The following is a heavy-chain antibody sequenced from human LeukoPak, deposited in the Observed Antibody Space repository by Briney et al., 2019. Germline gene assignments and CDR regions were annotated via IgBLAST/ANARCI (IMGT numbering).Heavy chain of an antibody. V-gene: IGHV3-49*03. D-gene: IGHD6-19*01. Sequence: GGSLRLSCTASGFTFGDYAMSWFRQAPGKGLEWVGFIRSKAYGGTTEYAASVKGRFTISRDDSKSIAYLQMNSLKTEDTAVYFCTSSSAEEWLFDYWGQGTLVTVSS. CDR2: IRSKAYGGTT. CDR1: GFTFGDYA. J-gene: IGHJ4*02. CDR3: TSSSAEEWLFDY.